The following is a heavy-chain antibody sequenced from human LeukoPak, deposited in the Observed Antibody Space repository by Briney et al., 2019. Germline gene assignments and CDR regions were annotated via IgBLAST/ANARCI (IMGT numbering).Heavy chain of an antibody. Sequence: SVKVSCKASGGTFSSYAISWVRQAPGQGLEWMGGIIPILGTANYAQKFHGRVTITADESTSTAYMELSSLRSEDTAVYYCARGSGTIFGVVIKQYGMDVWGQGTTVTVSS. CDR3: ARGSGTIFGVVIKQYGMDV. D-gene: IGHD3-3*01. CDR1: GGTFSSYA. J-gene: IGHJ6*02. CDR2: IIPILGTA. V-gene: IGHV1-69*13.